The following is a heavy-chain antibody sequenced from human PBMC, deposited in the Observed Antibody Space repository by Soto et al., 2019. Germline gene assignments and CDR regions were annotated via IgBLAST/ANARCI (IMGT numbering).Heavy chain of an antibody. V-gene: IGHV3-33*06. CDR2: IWYDGSNK. CDR3: AKGSASGSPYYFDY. Sequence: PGGSLRLSCAASGFTFSSYGMHWVRQAPGKGLEWVAVIWYDGSNKYYADSVKGRFTISRDNSKNTLYLQMNSLRSEDTAVYYCAKGSASGSPYYFDYRGHGTLVTVSS. D-gene: IGHD6-25*01. J-gene: IGHJ4*01. CDR1: GFTFSSYG.